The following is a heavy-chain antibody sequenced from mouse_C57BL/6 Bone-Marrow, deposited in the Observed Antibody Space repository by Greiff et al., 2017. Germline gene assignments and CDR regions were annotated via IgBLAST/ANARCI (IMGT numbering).Heavy chain of an antibody. CDR2: ISDGGSYT. CDR3: ARDGAIACYITAYAMDY. D-gene: IGHD2-12*01. CDR1: GFTFSSYA. V-gene: IGHV5-4*01. Sequence: EVQGVESGGGLVKPGGSLKLSCAASGFTFSSYAMSWVRQTPEKRLEWVATISDGGSYTYYPDNVKGRFTISRDNAKNNLYLQMSHLKSEDTAMYYCARDGAIACYITAYAMDYWGQGTSVTVSS. J-gene: IGHJ4*01.